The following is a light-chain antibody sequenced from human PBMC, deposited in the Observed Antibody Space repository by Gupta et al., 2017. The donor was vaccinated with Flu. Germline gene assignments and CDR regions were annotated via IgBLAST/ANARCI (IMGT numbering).Light chain of an antibody. CDR1: NSDVGTYDY. CDR2: QVS. V-gene: IGLV2-14*01. J-gene: IGLJ3*02. Sequence: QSALTQPPSVSRSPGQPITISCTGSNSDVGTYDYVSWYQQNPGNAPKLMIYQVSHRPSGVSIRFSGSKSGNTASLTISGLQAEDEADYYCSSYTAINTWVFGGGTKVTVL. CDR3: SSYTAINTWV.